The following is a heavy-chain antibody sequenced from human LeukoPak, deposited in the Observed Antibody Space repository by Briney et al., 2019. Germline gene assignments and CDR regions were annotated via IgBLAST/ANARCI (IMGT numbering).Heavy chain of an antibody. J-gene: IGHJ4*02. D-gene: IGHD3-22*01. CDR2: IYYSGST. CDR1: GGSVSIGGYY. Sequence: PSETLSLTCTVSGGSVSIGGYYWSWIRQHPGKGLGWIGYIYYSGSTYYNPSLKSRVTVSVDTSKNHFSLRLSSVTAADTAVYYCASGHGAYDNSGYFDYWGQGTLVTVSS. CDR3: ASGHGAYDNSGYFDY. V-gene: IGHV4-31*03.